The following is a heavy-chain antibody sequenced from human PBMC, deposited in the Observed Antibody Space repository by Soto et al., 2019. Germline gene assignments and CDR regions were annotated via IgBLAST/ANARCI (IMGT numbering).Heavy chain of an antibody. Sequence: LSLTCAVSGGSISSGGYSWSWIRQPPGKGLEWIGYIYHSGSTYYNPSLKSRVTISVDRSKNQFSLKLSSVTAADTAVYYCARGKGYCGGDCYSKVNWFDPWGQGTLVTVSS. D-gene: IGHD2-21*02. CDR1: GGSISSGGYS. CDR2: IYHSGST. J-gene: IGHJ5*02. CDR3: ARGKGYCGGDCYSKVNWFDP. V-gene: IGHV4-30-2*01.